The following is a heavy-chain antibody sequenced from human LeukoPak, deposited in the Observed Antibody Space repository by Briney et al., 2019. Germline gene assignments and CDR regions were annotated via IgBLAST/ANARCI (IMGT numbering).Heavy chain of an antibody. V-gene: IGHV3-30-3*01. J-gene: IGHJ4*02. CDR3: ARAPRWSQYYFDY. CDR1: GFTFSSYA. CDR2: ISYDGSNK. Sequence: GGSLRLPCAASGFTFSSYAMHWVRQAPGKGLEWVAVISYDGSNKYYADSVKGRFTISRDNSKNTLYLQMNSLRVEDTAVYYCARAPRWSQYYFDYWGQGTLVTVSS. D-gene: IGHD4-23*01.